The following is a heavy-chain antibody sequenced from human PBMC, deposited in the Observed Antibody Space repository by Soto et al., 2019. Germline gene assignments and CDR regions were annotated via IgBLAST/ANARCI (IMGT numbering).Heavy chain of an antibody. CDR3: ARASSSSSAADY. D-gene: IGHD6-6*01. J-gene: IGHJ4*02. V-gene: IGHV4-31*03. Sequence: QVQLQESGPGLVKPSQPLSLTCSVSGESISSGGYYWSWIRHHPGKGLEWIGYIYDSESAYYNPSLKRRVTISMDTSKNHFAMRLSSVTAADTAVYYCARASSSSSAADYWGQGILVTVSA. CDR1: GESISSGGYY. CDR2: IYDSESA.